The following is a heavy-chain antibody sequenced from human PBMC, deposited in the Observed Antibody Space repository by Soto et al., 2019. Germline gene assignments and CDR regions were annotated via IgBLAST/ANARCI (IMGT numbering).Heavy chain of an antibody. CDR3: APAEVAGIDY. D-gene: IGHD6-19*01. CDR2: INPNSGGT. CDR1: GYTFTGYY. V-gene: IGHV1-2*02. J-gene: IGHJ4*02. Sequence: AASVKVSCKASGYTFTGYYMHWVRQAPGQGLEWMGWINPNSGGTNYAQKFQGRVTMTRXXXXXXAXMXLXXXXSDXTAVYYCAPAEVAGIDYWSQGTLVTVSS.